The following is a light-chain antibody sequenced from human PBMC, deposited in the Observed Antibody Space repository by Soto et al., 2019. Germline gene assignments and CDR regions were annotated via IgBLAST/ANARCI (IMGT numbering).Light chain of an antibody. CDR1: SSNIGNNY. J-gene: IGLJ1*01. CDR2: ENN. CDR3: GTWDSSLSAGL. V-gene: IGLV1-51*02. Sequence: SVLTQPPSVSAAPGQKVTISCSGSSSNIGNNYVSWYQQLPGTAPKLLIYENNKRPSGIPDRFSGSKSGTSATLGITGLQTGDEADYYCGTWDSSLSAGLFGTGTKLTVL.